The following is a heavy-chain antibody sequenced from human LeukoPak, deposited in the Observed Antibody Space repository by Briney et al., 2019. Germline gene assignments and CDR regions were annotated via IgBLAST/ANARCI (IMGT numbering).Heavy chain of an antibody. Sequence: SVKVSCKASGGTFSSYAISWVRQAPGQGLEWMGRIIPILGIANYAQKFQGRVTITADKSTSTAYMELSSLRSEDTAVYYCARGAPIVGATTFDYWGQGTLVTVSS. J-gene: IGHJ4*02. D-gene: IGHD1-26*01. CDR3: ARGAPIVGATTFDY. CDR2: IIPILGIA. V-gene: IGHV1-69*04. CDR1: GGTFSSYA.